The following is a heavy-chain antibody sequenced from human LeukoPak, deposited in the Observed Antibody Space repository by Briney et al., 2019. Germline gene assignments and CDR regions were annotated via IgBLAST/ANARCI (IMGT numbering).Heavy chain of an antibody. D-gene: IGHD3-22*01. CDR3: ARGRRNYDSSGYYGY. CDR2: INPNSGGT. J-gene: IGHJ4*02. CDR1: GYTFTGYY. Sequence: ASVKVSCKASGYTFTGYYMHWVRQAPGQGLEWMGWINPNSGGTNYAQKFQGRVTMTRDTSISTAYMELSRLRSDDTAVYYCARGRRNYDSSGYYGYWGQGTLVTVSS. V-gene: IGHV1-2*02.